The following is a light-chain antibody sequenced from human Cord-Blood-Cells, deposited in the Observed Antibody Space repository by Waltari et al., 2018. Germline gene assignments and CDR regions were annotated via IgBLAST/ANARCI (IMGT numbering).Light chain of an antibody. CDR1: QSVSSSY. Sequence: EIVLTQSPGTLSLSQGERATLSCRASQSVSSSYLAWYQQKPGQAPRLLIYGASSRATGIPDRFSGRGSGTDFTLTISRLEPEDFAVYYCQQYGSSPRITFGPGTKVDIK. J-gene: IGKJ3*01. CDR3: QQYGSSPRIT. CDR2: GAS. V-gene: IGKV3-20*01.